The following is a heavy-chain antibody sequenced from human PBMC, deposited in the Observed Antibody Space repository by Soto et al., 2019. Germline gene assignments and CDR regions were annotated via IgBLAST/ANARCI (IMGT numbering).Heavy chain of an antibody. CDR1: GGTFRSYA. CDR2: IIPIFGTA. Sequence: AASVKVSCKASGGTFRSYAISWVRQAPGQGLEWMGGIIPIFGTANYAQKFQGRVTITADKSTSTAYMELSSLRSEDTAVYYCAGIYSNYVYYYYGMDVWGQGTTVTVSS. V-gene: IGHV1-69*06. J-gene: IGHJ6*02. CDR3: AGIYSNYVYYYYGMDV. D-gene: IGHD4-4*01.